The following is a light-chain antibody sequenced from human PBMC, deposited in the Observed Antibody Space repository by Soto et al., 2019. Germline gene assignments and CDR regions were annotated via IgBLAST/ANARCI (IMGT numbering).Light chain of an antibody. Sequence: DIQLTQSPYTLCASVGDRVTLTCRASQSISSWLAWYQQKPGKAPKLLIYDASSLESGVPSRFSGSGSGTEFTLTISSLQPDDFATYYCQQYNSYPWTFGQGTKVDI. CDR3: QQYNSYPWT. J-gene: IGKJ1*01. V-gene: IGKV1-5*01. CDR2: DAS. CDR1: QSISSW.